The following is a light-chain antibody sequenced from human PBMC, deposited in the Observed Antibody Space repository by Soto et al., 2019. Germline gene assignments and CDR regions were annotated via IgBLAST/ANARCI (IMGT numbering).Light chain of an antibody. CDR1: QGISSA. V-gene: IGKV1-13*02. Sequence: AIQLTQSPSSLFASVGDRVTITCRASQGISSALAWYQQKPGKAPKLLIYDASSLESGVPSRFSGSGSGTEFTLTISNLQPDDFATYYCQQYSVYSRTFGQGTKVDI. CDR3: QQYSVYSRT. CDR2: DAS. J-gene: IGKJ1*01.